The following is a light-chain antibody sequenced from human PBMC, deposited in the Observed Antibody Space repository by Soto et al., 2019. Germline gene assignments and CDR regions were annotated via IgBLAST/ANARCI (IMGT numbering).Light chain of an antibody. Sequence: DIHMTQSPSSLSASVGDRVTITCQASQDIRKYLNWYQQKPGRAPRLLIYGASNLETGVRSRFSGSGYGTDFTFTISSLQPEDSATYYCQLYDNLPPFTFSPGTKVAIK. V-gene: IGKV1-33*01. CDR3: QLYDNLPPFT. J-gene: IGKJ3*01. CDR2: GAS. CDR1: QDIRKY.